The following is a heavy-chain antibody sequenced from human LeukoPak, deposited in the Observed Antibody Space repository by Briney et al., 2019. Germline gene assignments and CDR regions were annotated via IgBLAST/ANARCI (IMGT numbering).Heavy chain of an antibody. CDR3: ASGRLDSDWFDP. D-gene: IGHD1-26*01. CDR1: GYTFTSYD. J-gene: IGHJ5*02. Sequence: ASVKVSCKASGYTFTSYDINWVRQATGQGLEWMGWMNPNSGNTGYAQKFQGRVTMTRNTSISTDYMELSSLSSEDTAVYYCASGRLDSDWFDPWGQGTLVTVSS. V-gene: IGHV1-8*01. CDR2: MNPNSGNT.